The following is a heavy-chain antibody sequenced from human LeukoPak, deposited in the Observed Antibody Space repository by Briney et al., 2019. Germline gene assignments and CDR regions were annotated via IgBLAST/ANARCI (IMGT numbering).Heavy chain of an antibody. CDR2: ICPSGNT. CDR1: CGPINNGRYY. CDR3: GRWAYSSSWGGPTNPFDI. J-gene: IGHJ3*02. D-gene: IGHD6-13*01. V-gene: IGHV4-61*02. Sequence: TLSLTCTVSCGPINNGRYYWSGPRHPAGNGLEWNGRICPSGNTNYNPSLKSRVTISVVTSKNQFSRKLSSETAADTAVYYGGRWAYSSSWGGPTNPFDIWGQGTMVTVSS.